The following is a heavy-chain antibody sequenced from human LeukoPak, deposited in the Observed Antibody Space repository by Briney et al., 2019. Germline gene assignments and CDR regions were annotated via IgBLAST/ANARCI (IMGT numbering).Heavy chain of an antibody. Sequence: GGSLRLSCAASGFIFSTYWMAWVRQAPGKGLEWVAVISYDGSNKYYADSVKGRFTISRDNSKNTLYLQMNSLRAEDTAVYYCAKDRSSCPEYWGQGTLVTVSS. CDR2: ISYDGSNK. CDR3: AKDRSSCPEY. CDR1: GFIFSTYW. V-gene: IGHV3-30*18. D-gene: IGHD6-13*01. J-gene: IGHJ4*02.